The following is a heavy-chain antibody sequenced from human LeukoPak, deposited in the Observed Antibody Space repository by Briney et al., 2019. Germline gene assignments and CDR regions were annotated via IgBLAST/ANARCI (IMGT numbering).Heavy chain of an antibody. V-gene: IGHV3-23*01. CDR3: ARGSLPSNWFDP. CDR2: VSGSGGST. D-gene: IGHD2-15*01. J-gene: IGHJ5*02. CDR1: GFTFSTYA. Sequence: GGSLRLSCAASGFTFSTYAMNWVRQAPGKGLEWVSAVSGSGGSTYYADSVKGRFTISRDNSKNILYLQMNSLRAEDTAVYYCARGSLPSNWFDPWGQGTLVTISS.